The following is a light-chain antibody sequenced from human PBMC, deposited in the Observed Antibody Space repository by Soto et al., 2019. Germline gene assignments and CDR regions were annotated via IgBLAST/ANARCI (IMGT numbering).Light chain of an antibody. Sequence: QSALTQPPSASGSPGQSVTISCTGTSSDVGGYNYVSWYQQHPGKAPKLMIYEVSKRPSGVPDRFSGSKSGNTASLTVSGXXXXXXADYYCSSYAGSNNVVFGGGTKLTV. CDR1: SSDVGGYNY. V-gene: IGLV2-8*01. J-gene: IGLJ2*01. CDR2: EVS. CDR3: SSYAGSNNVV.